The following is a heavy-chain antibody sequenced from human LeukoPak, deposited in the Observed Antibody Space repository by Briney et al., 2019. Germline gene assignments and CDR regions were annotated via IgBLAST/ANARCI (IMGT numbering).Heavy chain of an antibody. D-gene: IGHD3-3*01. J-gene: IGHJ6*02. CDR3: ARGTFWSGSTLYYGLDV. CDR1: GFTFGDYA. Sequence: PGGSLRLSCTASGFTFGDYAMSWVRQAPGKGLEWIGYICNSGTTNYNPSHKSRVTISLDTSNSQFSLTLSSVTAADTAVYFCARGTFWSGSTLYYGLDVWGQGTTATVSS. CDR2: ICNSGTT. V-gene: IGHV4-4*08.